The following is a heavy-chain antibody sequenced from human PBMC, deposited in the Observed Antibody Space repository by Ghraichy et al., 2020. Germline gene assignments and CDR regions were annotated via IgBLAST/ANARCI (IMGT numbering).Heavy chain of an antibody. CDR3: ARGPDYAKAGY. J-gene: IGHJ4*02. CDR1: GGSINTVDHY. CDR2: TYYSGAT. D-gene: IGHD4-17*01. Sequence: SETLSLTCTVSGGSINTVDHYWTWIRQHPGKGLEWIGYTYYSGATYYNPSLKSRLTISVDTSNNQFSLKLSAVTAADTAVYYCARGPDYAKAGYWGQGTLVTVSS. V-gene: IGHV4-31*03.